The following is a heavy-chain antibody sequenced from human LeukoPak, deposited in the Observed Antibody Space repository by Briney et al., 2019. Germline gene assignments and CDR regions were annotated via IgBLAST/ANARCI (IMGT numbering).Heavy chain of an antibody. D-gene: IGHD6-19*01. V-gene: IGHV4-39*01. CDR2: IYYSGST. J-gene: IGHJ4*02. Sequence: SETLSLTCSVSGGSISSTNYYWGWIRQPPGKGLEWIGSIYYSGSTYYNPSLKSRVTISVDTSKNQFSLKLSSVTAADTAVCHCARHLYGSGLHRIDYWGQGTLVTVSS. CDR1: GGSISSTNYY. CDR3: ARHLYGSGLHRIDY.